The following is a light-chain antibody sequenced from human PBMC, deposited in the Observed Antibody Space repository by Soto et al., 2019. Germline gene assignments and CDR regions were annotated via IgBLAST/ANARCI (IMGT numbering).Light chain of an antibody. CDR2: GAS. CDR3: QQRSNWPSIT. V-gene: IGKV3-11*01. Sequence: EIVLTQSPATLSLSPGERATLSCRASQSVSSYLAWYQQKPGQAPRLLIYGASTRATGIPARFSGSGSGTDFTLTISSLEAEDSAVYYCQQRSNWPSITFGQGTRLEIK. CDR1: QSVSSY. J-gene: IGKJ5*01.